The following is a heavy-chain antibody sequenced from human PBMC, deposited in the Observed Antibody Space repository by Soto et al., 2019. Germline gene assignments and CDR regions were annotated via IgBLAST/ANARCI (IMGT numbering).Heavy chain of an antibody. J-gene: IGHJ6*02. V-gene: IGHV3-66*01. CDR3: ARDIGSSGYYGMDV. Sequence: EVQLVDSGGDLVQPGGSLRLSCAASGFTVSSHYMIWVRQAPGKGLEWVSLIYGGGTTYYADSVKGRFTVSRDNSKNTLYLQMNSLRAEDTGVYYCARDIGSSGYYGMDVWGQGTMVTVSS. CDR1: GFTVSSHY. D-gene: IGHD5-12*01. CDR2: IYGGGTT.